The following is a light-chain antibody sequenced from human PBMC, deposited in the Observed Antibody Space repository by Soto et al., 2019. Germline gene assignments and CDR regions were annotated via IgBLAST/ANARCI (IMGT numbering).Light chain of an antibody. CDR3: QESYSALWGT. CDR1: QGISSY. CDR2: GAS. Sequence: DIQLTQSPSSLFASPGDRVTITGRASQGISSYLAWYQQKPGKAPKLMIYGASSLQGGVPLRFSGSGSGTDFTLTISSLQPEDFAAYYCQESYSALWGTCGQGTKVDIK. V-gene: IGKV1-39*01. J-gene: IGKJ1*01.